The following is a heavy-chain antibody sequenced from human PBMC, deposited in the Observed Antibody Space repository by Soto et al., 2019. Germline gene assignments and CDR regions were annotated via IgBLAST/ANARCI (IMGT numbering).Heavy chain of an antibody. CDR1: GGSISSGGYY. CDR3: ARDVVGYCIFNRCPRPLHYNGMDV. CDR2: IYYSGST. V-gene: IGHV4-31*03. D-gene: IGHD2-15*01. Sequence: SETLSLTCTVSGGSISSGGYYWSWIRQHPGKGLEWIGYIYYSGSTYYNPSLKSRVTISVDTSKNQFSLKLSSVTAADTAVYYCARDVVGYCIFNRCPRPLHYNGMDVWGQGTTVTVSS. J-gene: IGHJ6*02.